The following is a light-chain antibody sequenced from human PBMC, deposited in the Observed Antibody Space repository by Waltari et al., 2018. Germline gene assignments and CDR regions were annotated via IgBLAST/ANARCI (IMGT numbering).Light chain of an antibody. V-gene: IGLV3-21*01. CDR3: QVWDSSSDHHVV. CDR2: YDS. CDR1: NIGDKS. Sequence: SYVMTQTPSLSVAPGKTARITCGGNNIGDKSVQWYQQKPGQAPVLVIYYDSDRPSDIPERVSGYNSGNRATLTISRVEAGDEADYYCQVWDSSSDHHVVFGGGTKLTVL. J-gene: IGLJ2*01.